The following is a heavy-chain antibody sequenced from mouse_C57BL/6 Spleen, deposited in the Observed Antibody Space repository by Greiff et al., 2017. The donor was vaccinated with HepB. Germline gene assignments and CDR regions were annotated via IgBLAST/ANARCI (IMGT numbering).Heavy chain of an antibody. CDR2: INPRTGGT. J-gene: IGHJ2*01. V-gene: IGHV1-43*01. D-gene: IGHD2-3*01. CDR1: GYSFTGYY. Sequence: EVQLQQSGPELVKPGASVKISCKASGYSFTGYYMHWVKQSSEKSLEWIGEINPRTGGTSYNQKFKGKATLTVDKSSSTAYMQLKSLTSEDSAVYYCARRGVYGSYYADYWGQGTTLTVSS. CDR3: ARRGVYGSYYADY.